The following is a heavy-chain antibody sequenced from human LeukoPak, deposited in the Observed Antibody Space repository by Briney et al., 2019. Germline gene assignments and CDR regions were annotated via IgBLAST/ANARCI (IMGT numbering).Heavy chain of an antibody. D-gene: IGHD3-22*01. V-gene: IGHV3-23*01. CDR1: GFTVSSNY. Sequence: PGGSLRLSCAASGFTVSSNYMSWVRQAPGKGLEWVSGISGIGGKTYYADSVKGRFTISRDNSKNTLYLQMNSLRAEDTAVYYCAKGRYDITWGQGTLVTVSS. CDR3: AKGRYDIT. J-gene: IGHJ5*02. CDR2: ISGIGGKT.